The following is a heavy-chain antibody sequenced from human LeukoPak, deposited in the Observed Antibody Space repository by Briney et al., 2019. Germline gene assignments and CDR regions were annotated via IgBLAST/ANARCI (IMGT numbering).Heavy chain of an antibody. CDR2: INHSGST. CDR1: GGSFSGYY. J-gene: IGHJ5*02. D-gene: IGHD6-6*01. CDR3: ARDRGDSSSSP. Sequence: SETLSLTCAVYGGSFSGYYWSWIRQPPGKGLEWIGEINHSGSTNYNPSLKSRVTISVDTSKNQFSLKLSSVTAADTAVYYCARDRGDSSSSPWGQGTLVTVSS. V-gene: IGHV4-34*01.